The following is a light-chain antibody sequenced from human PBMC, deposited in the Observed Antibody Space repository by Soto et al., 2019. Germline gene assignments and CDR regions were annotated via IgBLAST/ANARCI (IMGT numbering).Light chain of an antibody. Sequence: EIVLTQSLGTLSLSPGERATLSCRASQSVSTNFLAWYQQKPGQAPRLLIYGASSRATGIPDRFSGSGSGTDFTLTVSRLEPEDFAVYYCQQYGTSPLTFGGGTNVEIK. J-gene: IGKJ4*01. CDR3: QQYGTSPLT. CDR1: QSVSTNF. CDR2: GAS. V-gene: IGKV3-20*01.